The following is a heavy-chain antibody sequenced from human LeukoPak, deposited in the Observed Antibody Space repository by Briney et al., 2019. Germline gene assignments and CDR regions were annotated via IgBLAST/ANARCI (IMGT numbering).Heavy chain of an antibody. J-gene: IGHJ4*02. CDR1: GFTFSSYA. CDR2: ISYDGRNI. D-gene: IGHD2-2*01. V-gene: IGHV3-30*04. CDR3: AKGPLRGTAAAIDY. Sequence: GGSLRLSCAASGFTFSSYAMHWVRQAPGKGLEWVAVISYDGRNIHYPDSVKGRFTISRDISTDTLWLQMDSLRTEDTAVYYCAKGPLRGTAAAIDYWGQGTLVTVSS.